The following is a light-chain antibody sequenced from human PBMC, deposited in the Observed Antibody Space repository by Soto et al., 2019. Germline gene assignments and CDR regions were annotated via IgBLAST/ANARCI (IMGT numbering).Light chain of an antibody. Sequence: DIQMTQSPSSLSASVGDRVTITCRASQSISTWLAWYQQKPGKAPKLLIYEASSLESGVPSRFGGSASETEFTLTISSLQPDDFATYFCQQYHDYPLTFGGGTKVDIK. CDR3: QQYHDYPLT. CDR2: EAS. J-gene: IGKJ4*01. CDR1: QSISTW. V-gene: IGKV1-5*03.